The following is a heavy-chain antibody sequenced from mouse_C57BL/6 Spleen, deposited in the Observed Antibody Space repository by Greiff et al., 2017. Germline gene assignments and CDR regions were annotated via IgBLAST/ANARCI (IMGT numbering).Heavy chain of an antibody. CDR1: GFNIKNYY. J-gene: IGHJ4*01. CDR3: ESNNGGDLDD. Sequence: VQLQQSVAELVRPGASVKLSCTASGFNIKNYYMHWVKQRPEQGLEWIGRIDPANGNTKYAPKFQGKATITADTSSNTAYLQLSSLTSEDADIYYCESNNGGDLDDWGQGTSVTVSS. CDR2: IDPANGNT. D-gene: IGHD1-3*01. V-gene: IGHV14-3*01.